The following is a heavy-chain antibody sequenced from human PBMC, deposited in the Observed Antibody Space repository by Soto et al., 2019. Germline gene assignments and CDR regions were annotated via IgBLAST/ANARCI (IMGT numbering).Heavy chain of an antibody. J-gene: IGHJ5*02. CDR3: ARDVGYYDYIWGSYRSYNWFDP. CDR2: ISSSSSYI. V-gene: IGHV3-21*01. D-gene: IGHD3-16*02. Sequence: GGSLRLSCAASGFTFSSYSMNWVRQAPGKGLEWVSSISSSSSYIYYADSVKGRFTNSRDNAKNSLYLQMNSLRAEDTAVYYCARDVGYYDYIWGSYRSYNWFDPWGQGTLVTVSS. CDR1: GFTFSSYS.